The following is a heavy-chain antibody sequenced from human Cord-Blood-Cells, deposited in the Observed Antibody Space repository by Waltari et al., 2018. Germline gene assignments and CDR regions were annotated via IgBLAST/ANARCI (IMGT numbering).Heavy chain of an antibody. CDR2: SNHSGST. J-gene: IGHJ4*02. CDR1: GGSFSGYY. D-gene: IGHD2-15*01. CDR3: ARPGPGYCSGGSCYFDY. Sequence: QVQLQQWGAGLLKPSETLSLTCAVYGGSFSGYYWSWIRQPPGKGLEWIGESNHSGSTNYNPSLKSRVTISVDTSKNQFSLKLSSVTAADTAVYYCARPGPGYCSGGSCYFDYWGQGTLVTVSS. V-gene: IGHV4-34*01.